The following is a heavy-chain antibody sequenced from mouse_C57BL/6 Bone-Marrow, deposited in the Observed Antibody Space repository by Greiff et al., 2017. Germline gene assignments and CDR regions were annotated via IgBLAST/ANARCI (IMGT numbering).Heavy chain of an antibody. CDR3: ARGDWDSGFAY. CDR2: IYPRSGNT. D-gene: IGHD4-1*01. J-gene: IGHJ3*01. CDR1: GYTFTSYG. Sequence: QVQLQQSGAELARPGASVKLSCKASGYTFTSYGISWVKQRTGQGLEWIGEIYPRSGNTYYNEKFKGKATLTADKSSSTAYMGLRSLTSEDSAVYFCARGDWDSGFAYWGQGTLVTVSA. V-gene: IGHV1-81*01.